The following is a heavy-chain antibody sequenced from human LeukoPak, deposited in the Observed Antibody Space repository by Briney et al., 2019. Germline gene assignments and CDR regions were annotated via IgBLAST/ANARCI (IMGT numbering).Heavy chain of an antibody. D-gene: IGHD1-26*01. J-gene: IGHJ4*02. CDR1: GGSISSYY. CDR2: IYYSGST. Sequence: PSETLSLTCTVSGGSISSYYWSWIRQPPGKGLEWIGYIYYSGSTNYNPSLKSRVTISVDTPKNQFSLKLSSVTAADTAVYYCASPSIVGELGAFDIWGQGTLVTVSS. V-gene: IGHV4-59*08. CDR3: ASPSIVGELGAFDI.